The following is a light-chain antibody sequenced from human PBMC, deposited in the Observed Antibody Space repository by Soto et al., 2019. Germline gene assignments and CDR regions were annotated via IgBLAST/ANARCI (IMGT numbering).Light chain of an antibody. V-gene: IGKV3-20*01. J-gene: IGKJ1*01. CDR1: QTVSTNY. Sequence: ELVLTQSPGTLSLSPGASAPLSCRARQTVSTNYLAWYQQKPGQAPTLVIYGASKRATGSPDRFSGSVSGTAVTINISRLEPEDGAVYCGQQYGSSPRTFGQGTKVEIK. CDR3: QQYGSSPRT. CDR2: GAS.